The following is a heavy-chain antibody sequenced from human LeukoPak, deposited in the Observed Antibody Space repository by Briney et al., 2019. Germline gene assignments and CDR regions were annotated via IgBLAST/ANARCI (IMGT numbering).Heavy chain of an antibody. D-gene: IGHD6-19*01. J-gene: IGHJ4*02. CDR3: ARGFPSSGWYFDY. Sequence: SETLSLTCAVYGGSFSGYYWSWIRQPPGKGLEWIGEINHSGGTNYNPSLKSRVTISVDTSKNQFSLKLSSVTAADTAVYYCARGFPSSGWYFDYGGQGTLVTVSS. CDR2: INHSGGT. V-gene: IGHV4-34*01. CDR1: GGSFSGYY.